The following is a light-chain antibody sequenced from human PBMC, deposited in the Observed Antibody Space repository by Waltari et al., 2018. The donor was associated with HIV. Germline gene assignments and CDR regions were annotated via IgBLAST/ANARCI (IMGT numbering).Light chain of an antibody. CDR2: DDR. Sequence: SYVLTQQASVSVAPGQTGSIACGGNNIGYDSAHWYQQRPGQAPVVVLYDDRDLPSGIPDRFSGSNSGNTATLTISRVEAGDEADYYCQVWDGSGGVVFGGGTKLTVL. V-gene: IGLV3-21*02. CDR3: QVWDGSGGVV. J-gene: IGLJ2*01. CDR1: NIGYDS.